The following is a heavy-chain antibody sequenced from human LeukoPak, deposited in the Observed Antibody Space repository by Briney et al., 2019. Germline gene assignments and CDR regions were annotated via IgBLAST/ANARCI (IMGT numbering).Heavy chain of an antibody. CDR1: GFTFNTYG. Sequence: GRSLRLSCAASGFTFNTYGMHWVRQAPGKGLEWVAMIRSDGSNEYYADSVKGRFTISRDNSRNTLYLQMNSLRAEDTAVYYCAKDYDSLDYWGQGTLVSVSS. CDR2: IRSDGSNE. J-gene: IGHJ4*02. D-gene: IGHD3-3*01. CDR3: AKDYDSLDY. V-gene: IGHV3-30*02.